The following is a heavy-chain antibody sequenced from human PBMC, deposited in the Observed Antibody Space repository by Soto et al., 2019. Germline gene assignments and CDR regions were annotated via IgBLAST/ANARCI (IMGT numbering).Heavy chain of an antibody. D-gene: IGHD6-6*01. J-gene: IGHJ4*02. CDR3: AREYSSSSGRTFDY. Sequence: QVQLVQSGAEVKKPGASVKVSCKASGYPFSSYVMHWVRQAPGQGLEWMGWINAANGNTKYSQKFQGSVTISRDTSASTDYMELSSLKSEDTAVYYCAREYSSSSGRTFDYWGQGTLVTVSS. CDR2: INAANGNT. V-gene: IGHV1-3*01. CDR1: GYPFSSYV.